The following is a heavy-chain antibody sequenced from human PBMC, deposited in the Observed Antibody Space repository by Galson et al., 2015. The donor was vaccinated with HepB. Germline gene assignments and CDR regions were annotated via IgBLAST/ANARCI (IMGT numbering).Heavy chain of an antibody. CDR2: INPNSGGT. CDR3: ARAMVQGLVGFDY. CDR1: GYTFTGYY. Sequence: SVKVSCKASGYTFTGYYMHWVRQAPGQGLEWMGWINPNSGGTNYAQKFQGWVTMTRDTSISTAYMELSRLRSDDTAVYYCARAMVQGLVGFDYWGQGTLVTVSS. V-gene: IGHV1-2*04. D-gene: IGHD3-10*01. J-gene: IGHJ4*02.